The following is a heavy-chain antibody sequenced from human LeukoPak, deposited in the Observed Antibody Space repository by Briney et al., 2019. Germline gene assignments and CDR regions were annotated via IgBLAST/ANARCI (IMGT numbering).Heavy chain of an antibody. J-gene: IGHJ4*02. Sequence: GGSLRLSCAASGFSVSNNYMSWVRQAPGKGLEGVSVIYSRGATYYADSVRGGFTISRDNSKNTLYLQMNRLRVEDTAVYYCAARNYWGQGPLVTVSS. D-gene: IGHD1-14*01. CDR3: AARNY. CDR2: IYSRGAT. CDR1: GFSVSNNY. V-gene: IGHV3-53*01.